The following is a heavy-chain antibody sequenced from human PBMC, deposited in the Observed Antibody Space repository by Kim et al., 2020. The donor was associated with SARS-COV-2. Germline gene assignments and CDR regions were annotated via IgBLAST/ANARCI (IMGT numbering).Heavy chain of an antibody. J-gene: IGHJ5*02. V-gene: IGHV3-30*02. CDR3: AKPLYGRVGDWVDP. Sequence: ADSGKCRITTSRDNSKNRRYLQMNSLRAEDTAVYYCAKPLYGRVGDWVDPWGQGTLVTVSS. D-gene: IGHD3-16*01.